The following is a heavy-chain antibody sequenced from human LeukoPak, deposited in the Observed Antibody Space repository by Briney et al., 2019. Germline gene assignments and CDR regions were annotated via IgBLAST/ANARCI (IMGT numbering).Heavy chain of an antibody. Sequence: SETLSLTCTVFGGSISSYHWSWIRQPQGKGLEWIGNIYYSGGTNYNPSLKSRVTISVDMSKNQFSLKLSSVTAADTAVYYCARGPDSWGQGTLVTVSS. J-gene: IGHJ5*01. CDR3: ARGPDS. V-gene: IGHV4-59*08. CDR2: IYYSGGT. CDR1: GGSISSYH.